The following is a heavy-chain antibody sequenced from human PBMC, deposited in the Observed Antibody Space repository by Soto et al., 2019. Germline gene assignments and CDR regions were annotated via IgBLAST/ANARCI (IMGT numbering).Heavy chain of an antibody. CDR3: ARDGWQQVVQVRYFDY. D-gene: IGHD6-13*01. CDR2: IYHSGST. Sequence: QVQLQESGPGLVKPSGTLSLTCAVSGGSISSSNWWSWVRQTPGKGLEWIGEIYHSGSTNYNPSLKSRVNISVDKSKNQFSLKLSSVTAADTAVYYCARDGWQQVVQVRYFDYWGQGTLVTVSS. CDR1: GGSISSSNW. V-gene: IGHV4-4*02. J-gene: IGHJ4*02.